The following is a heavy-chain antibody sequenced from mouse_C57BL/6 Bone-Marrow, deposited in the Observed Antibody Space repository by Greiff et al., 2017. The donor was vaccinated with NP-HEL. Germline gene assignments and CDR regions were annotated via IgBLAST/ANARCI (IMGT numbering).Heavy chain of an antibody. CDR3: ARGTTVVAYYFDY. CDR1: GFTFSSYA. V-gene: IGHV5-4*03. J-gene: IGHJ2*01. CDR2: ISDGGSYT. D-gene: IGHD1-1*01. Sequence: VKLVESGGGLVKPGGSLKLSCAASGFTFSSYAMSWVRQTPEKRLEWVATISDGGSYTYYPDNVKGRFTISRDNAKNNLYLQMSHLKSEDTAMYYCARGTTVVAYYFDYWGQGTTLTVSS.